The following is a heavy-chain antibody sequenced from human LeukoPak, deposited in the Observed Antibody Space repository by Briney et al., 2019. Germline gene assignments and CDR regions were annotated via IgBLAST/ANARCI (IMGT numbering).Heavy chain of an antibody. J-gene: IGHJ6*02. D-gene: IGHD6-19*01. Sequence: ASVKVSCKASGYTFTSYYMHWVRQAPGQGLEWMGIINPSGGSTSYAQKFQGRVTMTRDTSTSTVYMDLRSLRSDDTAVYYCAELYSSGWPLECMDVWGQGTTVTVSS. CDR3: AELYSSGWPLECMDV. CDR1: GYTFTSYY. V-gene: IGHV1-46*01. CDR2: INPSGGST.